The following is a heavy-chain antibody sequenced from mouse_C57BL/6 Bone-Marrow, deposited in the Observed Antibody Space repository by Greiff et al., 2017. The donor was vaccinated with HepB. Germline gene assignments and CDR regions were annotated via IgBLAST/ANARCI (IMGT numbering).Heavy chain of an antibody. CDR1: GYSITSGYY. Sequence: DVKLVESGPGLVKPSQSLSLTCSVTGYSITSGYYWNWIRQFPGNKQEWMGYISYDGSNNYNPSLKNRISITRDTSKNQFFLKLNSVTTEDTATYYCAHDGYSFDYWGQGTTLTVSS. V-gene: IGHV3-6*01. CDR2: ISYDGSN. J-gene: IGHJ2*01. D-gene: IGHD2-3*01. CDR3: AHDGYSFDY.